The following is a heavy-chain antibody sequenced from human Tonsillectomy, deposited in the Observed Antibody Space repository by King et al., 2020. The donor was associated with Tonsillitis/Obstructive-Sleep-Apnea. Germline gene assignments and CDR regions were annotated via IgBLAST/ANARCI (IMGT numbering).Heavy chain of an antibody. Sequence: QLVQSGAEVKKPGASVKVCFKASGYTFTSYYMHWVRQAPVQGIECMRWINPNGGGTNYAQKFQGWVTITRETSISTAYMELSRLRSDDTAVYYCARGTRDSMDYWGQGTLVTVSS. J-gene: IGHJ4*02. V-gene: IGHV1-2*04. CDR1: GYTFTSYY. D-gene: IGHD2-21*02. CDR2: INPNGGGT. CDR3: ARGTRDSMDY.